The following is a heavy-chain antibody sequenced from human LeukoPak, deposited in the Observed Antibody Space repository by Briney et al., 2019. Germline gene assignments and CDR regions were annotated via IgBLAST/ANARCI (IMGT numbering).Heavy chain of an antibody. CDR2: ISSSSSYI. CDR1: GFTFSSYS. CDR3: AKDLDSGSYSGDAFDI. V-gene: IGHV3-21*04. Sequence: GGSLRLSCAASGFTFSSYSMNWVRQAPGKGLEWVSSISSSSSYIYYADSVKGRFTISRDNAKNSLYLQMNSLRAEDTAVYYCAKDLDSGSYSGDAFDIWGQGTMVTVSS. J-gene: IGHJ3*02. D-gene: IGHD1-26*01.